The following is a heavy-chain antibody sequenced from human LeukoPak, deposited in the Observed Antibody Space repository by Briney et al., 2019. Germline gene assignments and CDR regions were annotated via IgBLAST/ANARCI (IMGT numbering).Heavy chain of an antibody. CDR2: ISSSYIT. Sequence: GGSLRLSCAASGFTFSSYSMNWVRQAPVKGPEWVSYISSSYITYYADSVKGRFTISRDNAKNSLYLQMNSLRAEDTAVYYCARQVTTYDFWGQGTLVTVSS. CDR1: GFTFSSYS. D-gene: IGHD4-17*01. J-gene: IGHJ4*02. V-gene: IGHV3-48*01. CDR3: ARQVTTYDF.